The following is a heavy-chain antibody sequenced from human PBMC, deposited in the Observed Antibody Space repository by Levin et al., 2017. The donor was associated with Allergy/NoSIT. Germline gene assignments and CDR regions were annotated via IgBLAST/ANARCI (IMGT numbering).Heavy chain of an antibody. CDR3: ARDSVLRVYYYGMDV. V-gene: IGHV3-7*01. CDR1: GFTFSSYW. J-gene: IGHJ6*02. CDR2: IKQDGSEK. Sequence: GGSLRLSCAASGFTFSSYWMSWVRQAPGKGLEWVANIKQDGSEKYYVDSVKGRFTISRDNAKNSLYLQMNSLRAEDTAVYYCARDSVLRVYYYGMDVWGQGTTVTVSS. D-gene: IGHD2-8*01.